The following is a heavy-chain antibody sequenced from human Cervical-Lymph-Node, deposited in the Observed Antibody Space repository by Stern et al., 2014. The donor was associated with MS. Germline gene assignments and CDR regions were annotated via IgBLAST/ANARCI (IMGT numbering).Heavy chain of an antibody. V-gene: IGHV3-66*03. D-gene: IGHD3-10*01. CDR2: IYDGDNT. CDR3: ARDSWLGDYSGMDV. CDR1: GFTVSSKY. Sequence: EVQLEESGGGLIRPGGSLRISCAASGFTVSSKYMTWVRQAPGKGLEWVSVIYDGDNTYYADSVKGRFTISRDNSRNTVYLQMDSLTTEDTAVYYCARDSWLGDYSGMDVWGQGTTVTVSS. J-gene: IGHJ6*02.